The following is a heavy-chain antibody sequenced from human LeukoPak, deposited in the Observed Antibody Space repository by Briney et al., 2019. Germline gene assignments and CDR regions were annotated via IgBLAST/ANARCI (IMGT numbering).Heavy chain of an antibody. CDR3: ARDAVAARLRSYYYYMDV. CDR2: IIPIFGTA. J-gene: IGHJ6*03. Sequence: SVKVSCKASGGTFSSYAISWVRQAPGQGLEWMGGIIPIFGTANYAQKFQGRVTITADESTSTAYMELSSLRSEDTAVCYCARDAVAARLRSYYYYMDVWGKGTTVTVSS. V-gene: IGHV1-69*13. CDR1: GGTFSSYA. D-gene: IGHD6-6*01.